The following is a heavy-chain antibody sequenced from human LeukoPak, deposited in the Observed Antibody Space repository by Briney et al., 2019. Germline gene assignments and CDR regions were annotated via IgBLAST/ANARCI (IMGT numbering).Heavy chain of an antibody. CDR3: AKEHCSGGSCYSGDLDY. J-gene: IGHJ4*02. D-gene: IGHD2-15*01. V-gene: IGHV3-30*02. CDR2: IRYDGSNK. CDR1: GFTFSSYG. Sequence: GGSLRLSCAASGFTFSSYGMHWVRQAPGKGLEWVAFIRYDGSNKYYADSVKGRFTISRDNSKNTLYLQMNSLRAEDTAVYYCAKEHCSGGSCYSGDLDYWGQGTLVTVSS.